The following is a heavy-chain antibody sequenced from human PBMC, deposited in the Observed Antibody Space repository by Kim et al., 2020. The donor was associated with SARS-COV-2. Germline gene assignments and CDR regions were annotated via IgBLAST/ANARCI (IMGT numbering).Heavy chain of an antibody. CDR1: GFTFSSYG. Sequence: GGSLRLSCAASGFTFSSYGMHWVRQAPGKGLEWVAVIWYDGSNKYYADSVKGRFTISRDNSKNTLYLQMNSLRAEDTAVYYCARVSVDFWSGYNYYYYGMDVWGQGTTVTVSS. J-gene: IGHJ6*02. CDR2: IWYDGSNK. D-gene: IGHD3-3*01. V-gene: IGHV3-33*01. CDR3: ARVSVDFWSGYNYYYYGMDV.